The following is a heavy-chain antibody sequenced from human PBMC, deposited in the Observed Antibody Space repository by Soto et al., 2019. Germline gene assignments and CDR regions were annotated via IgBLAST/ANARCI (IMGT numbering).Heavy chain of an antibody. CDR2: IYDGGRT. V-gene: IGHV4-30-4*01. Sequence: QVQLQESGPGLVKPSQTLSLTCTVSGGSITTVDYWWSWIRQSPDMGLEWIGHIYDGGRTYNNPSLESRVNMPVDTSKSQLALTLSSVSAADTAVYYCARGPSGDKVDSWGQGTLVTVSS. D-gene: IGHD7-27*01. CDR1: GGSITTVDYW. J-gene: IGHJ4*02. CDR3: ARGPSGDKVDS.